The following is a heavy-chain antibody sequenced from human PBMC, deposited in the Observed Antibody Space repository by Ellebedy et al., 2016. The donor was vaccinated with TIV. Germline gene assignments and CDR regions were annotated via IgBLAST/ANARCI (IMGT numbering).Heavy chain of an antibody. D-gene: IGHD3-10*01. CDR1: GYTFIDYG. CDR3: ARYSGSGTYYRNGMDV. J-gene: IGHJ6*02. CDR2: VSAYSGNT. Sequence: AASVKVSCKSSGYTFIDYGVTWVRQAPGQGLDWMGWVSAYSGNTNYAENLRGRVTMITDTSTDTAYMELRSLRSDDTAVYFCARYSGSGTYYRNGMDVWGQGTTVTVSS. V-gene: IGHV1-18*01.